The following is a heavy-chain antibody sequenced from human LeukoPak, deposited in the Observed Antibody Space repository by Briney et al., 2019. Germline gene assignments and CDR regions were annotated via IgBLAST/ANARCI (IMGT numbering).Heavy chain of an antibody. CDR3: ARAGGYSYGYFDY. V-gene: IGHV3-48*03. J-gene: IGHJ4*02. CDR2: ISSSGSTI. Sequence: GGSLRLSCAASGFTFSSYEMNWVRHPPRKGLEWVSYISSSGSTIYYADSVKGRFTISRDNDKNSLYLQMNSLRAEDTAVYYCARAGGYSYGYFDYWGQGTMVTVSS. D-gene: IGHD5-18*01. CDR1: GFTFSSYE.